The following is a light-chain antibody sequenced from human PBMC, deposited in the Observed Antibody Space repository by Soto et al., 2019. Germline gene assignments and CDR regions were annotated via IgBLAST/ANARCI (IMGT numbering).Light chain of an antibody. CDR2: AAS. Sequence: DIQMSQSPSSLSASVGDRVTITCRASQSIRSYLNWYQQKPGKAPKLLIYAASSLQSGVPSRFSGSGSGTDFTLTISSLQPEDFATYYCQQYDSDSYTFGQGTKVDIK. CDR3: QQYDSDSYT. CDR1: QSIRSY. J-gene: IGKJ2*01. V-gene: IGKV1-39*01.